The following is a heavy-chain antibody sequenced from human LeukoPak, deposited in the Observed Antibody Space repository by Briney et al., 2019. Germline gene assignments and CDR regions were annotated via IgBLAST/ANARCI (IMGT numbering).Heavy chain of an antibody. J-gene: IGHJ6*03. V-gene: IGHV5-51*01. CDR3: ARQSPIAAAGPPRYMDV. D-gene: IGHD6-13*01. Sequence: GESLKISCKGDGYTFTNYWIVWVRQMPGKGLEWMGVIYYDDSETQYNPSFQGQVTISVDKSISTVYLQWSSLKASDTAMYYCARQSPIAAAGPPRYMDVWGKGTTVTVSS. CDR1: GYTFTNYW. CDR2: IYYDDSET.